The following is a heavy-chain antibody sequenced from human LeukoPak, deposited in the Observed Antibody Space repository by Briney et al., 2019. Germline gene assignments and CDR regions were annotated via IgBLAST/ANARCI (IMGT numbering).Heavy chain of an antibody. CDR2: IDASGNP. D-gene: IGHD6-6*01. J-gene: IGHJ6*03. Sequence: PSQTLSLTCIVSGDSISSGTYYWSWIRQPAGKGLEWIGRIDASGNPNYNPSLRSRLTMSVDTSKNQFSLNLRFVTAADTAVFYCARGFEYSTSSRLGYYYFYMDVWGIGTTVTVSS. CDR1: GDSISSGTYY. V-gene: IGHV4-61*02. CDR3: ARGFEYSTSSRLGYYYFYMDV.